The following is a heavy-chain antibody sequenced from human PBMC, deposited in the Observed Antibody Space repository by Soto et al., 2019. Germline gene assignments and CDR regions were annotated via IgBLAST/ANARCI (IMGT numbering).Heavy chain of an antibody. J-gene: IGHJ4*02. CDR2: ISGSGGST. V-gene: IGHV3-23*01. CDR3: AKGWPGPLGLSPFDY. Sequence: EVQLLESGGGLVQPGGSLRLSCAASGFTFSNYAMSWVRQAPGKGLECLSIISGSGGSTYYADSVKGRFTISRDNSKNTLYLQMNSLRAEDTAVYYCAKGWPGPLGLSPFDYWGQGTLVTVSS. D-gene: IGHD7-27*01. CDR1: GFTFSNYA.